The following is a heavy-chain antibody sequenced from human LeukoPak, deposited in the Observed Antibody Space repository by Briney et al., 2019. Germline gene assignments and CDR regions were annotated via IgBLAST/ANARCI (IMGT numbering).Heavy chain of an antibody. D-gene: IGHD1-26*01. J-gene: IGHJ2*01. Sequence: GASVKVSCKASGGTFSSYAISWVRQAPGQGLEWMGGIIPIFGTANYAQKFQGRVTITTDESTSTAYMELSSLRSEDTAVYYCAHSRYWYFDLWGRGTLVTVSS. V-gene: IGHV1-69*05. CDR3: AHSRYWYFDL. CDR2: IIPIFGTA. CDR1: GGTFSSYA.